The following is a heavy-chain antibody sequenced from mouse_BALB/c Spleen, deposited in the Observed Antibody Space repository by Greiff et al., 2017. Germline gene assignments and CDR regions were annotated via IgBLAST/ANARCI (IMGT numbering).Heavy chain of an antibody. V-gene: IGHV6-6*02. CDR2: IRLKSNNYAT. CDR1: GFTFSNYW. CDR3: TRGETWYFDV. Sequence: EVQVVESGGGLVQPGGSMKLSCVASGFTFSNYWMNWVRQSPEKGLEWVAEIRLKSNNYATHYAESVKGRFTISRDDSKSSVYLQMNNLRAEDTGIYYCTRGETWYFDVWGAGTTVTVSS. J-gene: IGHJ1*01.